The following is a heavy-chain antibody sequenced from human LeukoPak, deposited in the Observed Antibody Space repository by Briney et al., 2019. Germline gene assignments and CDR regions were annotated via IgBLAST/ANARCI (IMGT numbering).Heavy chain of an antibody. J-gene: IGHJ4*02. CDR3: AIHIAANLNFDY. CDR2: ISGSGGST. CDR1: GFTFSSYA. V-gene: IGHV3-23*01. Sequence: GGSLRLSCAASGFTFSSYAMSWVRQAPGKGLQWVLAISGSGGSTYYADSVKGRFTISRDNSKNTLYLQMNSLRAEDTAVYYCAIHIAANLNFDYGGQGTLVTVSS. D-gene: IGHD6-13*01.